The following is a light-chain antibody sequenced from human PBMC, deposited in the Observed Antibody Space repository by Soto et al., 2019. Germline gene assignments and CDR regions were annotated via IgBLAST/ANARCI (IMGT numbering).Light chain of an antibody. J-gene: IGKJ1*01. V-gene: IGKV1-13*02. CDR2: DAS. Sequence: AIPLTQSPSSLSASLTERVTIXRRASQGISSALAWYQQKPGKAPKLLIYDASSLESGVPSRFSGSGSGTDFTLTISSLQPEDFATYYCQQYNSYSSFGQGTKVDIK. CDR3: QQYNSYSS. CDR1: QGISSA.